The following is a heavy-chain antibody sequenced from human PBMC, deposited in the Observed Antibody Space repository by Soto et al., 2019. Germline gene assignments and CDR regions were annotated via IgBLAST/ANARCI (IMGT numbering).Heavy chain of an antibody. J-gene: IGHJ3*02. CDR3: ARDSKSDDAFDI. CDR2: ISYSGST. V-gene: IGHV4-59*01. Sequence: QVQLQESGPGLVKPSETLSLTCTVSGGSISTYTWNWIRQSPGKGLEWIGYISYSGSTMSNPSLKSRVTISVDRSKNQLSLNLSSVTAAATAKYYCARDSKSDDAFDIWGLGTLVTVSS. CDR1: GGSISTYT.